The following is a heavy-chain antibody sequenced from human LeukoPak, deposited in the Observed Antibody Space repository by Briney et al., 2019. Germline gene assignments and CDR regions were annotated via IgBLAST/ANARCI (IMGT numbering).Heavy chain of an antibody. CDR1: GGSFSGYY. V-gene: IGHV4-34*01. CDR2: INHSGST. J-gene: IGHJ5*02. Sequence: SETLSLTCAVYGGSFSGYYWSWIRQPPGKGLEWIGEINHSGSTNYNPSLKSRVTISVDTSKNQFSLKLSSVTAADTAVYYCARGMWLDPWGQGTLVTVSS. CDR3: ARGMWLDP.